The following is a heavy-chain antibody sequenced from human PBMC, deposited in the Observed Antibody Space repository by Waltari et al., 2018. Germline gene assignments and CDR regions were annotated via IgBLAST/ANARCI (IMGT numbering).Heavy chain of an antibody. D-gene: IGHD7-27*01. Sequence: EVQLVQSGGDLVQPGGYLRLSCAASGFTFNPYSMAWVRQAPGKGLELFSYITSRSSTIYYADSVRGRFTTSRDNAKNSLYLQMNSLRVEDTAVYYCARVGGAALTEGFDYWGQGTLVTVAS. J-gene: IGHJ4*02. CDR2: ITSRSSTI. V-gene: IGHV3-48*01. CDR3: ARVGGAALTEGFDY. CDR1: GFTFNPYS.